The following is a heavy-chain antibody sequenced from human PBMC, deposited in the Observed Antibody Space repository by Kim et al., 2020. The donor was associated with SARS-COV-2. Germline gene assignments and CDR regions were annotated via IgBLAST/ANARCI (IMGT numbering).Heavy chain of an antibody. CDR2: IYAANGNT. Sequence: ASVKVSCKASGYTFTNIKIHWVRQAPGQGLEWMGWIYAANGNTIDSEKFQDRITITTDTSASTAYLERGSLRSEDTAVYYCARDEADWGQGTLVTVSS. D-gene: IGHD6-13*01. CDR3: ARDEAD. CDR1: GYTFTNIK. V-gene: IGHV1-3*01. J-gene: IGHJ4*02.